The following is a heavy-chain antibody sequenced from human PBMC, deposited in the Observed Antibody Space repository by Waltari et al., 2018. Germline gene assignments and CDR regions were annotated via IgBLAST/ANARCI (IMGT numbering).Heavy chain of an antibody. D-gene: IGHD1-26*01. CDR2: INPNSDET. J-gene: IGHJ4*01. V-gene: IGHV1-2*02. Sequence: QVQLVQSGAEVKKPGASVKVSCKASGYNFTGYYIHWVRQAPGQGLEWMGWINPNSDETNYAQNFQGRATVTRDTSISTAYMELSSLISGDTAVYFCARGLSGSYHTPIGHWGQGTLVTVSS. CDR1: GYNFTGYY. CDR3: ARGLSGSYHTPIGH.